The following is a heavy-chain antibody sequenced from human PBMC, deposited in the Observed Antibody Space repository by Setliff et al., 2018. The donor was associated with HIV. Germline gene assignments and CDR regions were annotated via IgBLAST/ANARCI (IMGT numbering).Heavy chain of an antibody. CDR3: ARGGALLWFGESRKNWFDP. Sequence: ASVKVSCKASGYTFTSYDINWVRQATGQGLEWMGWMNPNSGNTGYAQKFQGRVTMTRSTSISTAYMELSSLRSEDTAVYYCARGGALLWFGESRKNWFDPWGQGTLVTVSS. D-gene: IGHD3-10*01. V-gene: IGHV1-8*02. CDR1: GYTFTSYD. CDR2: MNPNSGNT. J-gene: IGHJ5*02.